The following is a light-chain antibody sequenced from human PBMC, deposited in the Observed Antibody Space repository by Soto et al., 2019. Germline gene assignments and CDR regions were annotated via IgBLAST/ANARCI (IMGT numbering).Light chain of an antibody. CDR2: AAS. CDR1: QSISNY. CDR3: QQIYSIPRT. J-gene: IGKJ1*01. Sequence: DIQMTQSPSSLSASVGDRVTITCRASQSISNYLNWYQQKPGKAPNLLMYAASSLQSGVPSRFSGSGSGTDFTLTISSLQPEDFATYYCQQIYSIPRTFGQGTNVDIK. V-gene: IGKV1-39*01.